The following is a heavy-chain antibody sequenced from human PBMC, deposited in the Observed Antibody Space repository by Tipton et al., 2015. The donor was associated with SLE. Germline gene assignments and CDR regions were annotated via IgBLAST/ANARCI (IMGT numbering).Heavy chain of an antibody. CDR2: INHSGNT. CDR3: VRSSGYYIDF. V-gene: IGHV4-34*01. J-gene: IGHJ4*02. CDR1: GGSFSGYY. D-gene: IGHD3-3*01. Sequence: KPSETLSLTCAVYGGSFSGYYWTWIRQPPGKGLEWIGEINHSGNTNYSPSLKSRFIMSVDTSKNQFSLRLDSLTAADTAIYYCVRSSGYYIDFWGQGTLVTVSS.